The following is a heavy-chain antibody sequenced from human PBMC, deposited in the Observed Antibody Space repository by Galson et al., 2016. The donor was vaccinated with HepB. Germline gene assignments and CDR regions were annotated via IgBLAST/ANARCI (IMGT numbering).Heavy chain of an antibody. CDR1: GFSFTSSA. CDR3: AAEGEYGFWSGAFDT. D-gene: IGHD3-3*01. Sequence: SVKVSCKASGFSFTSSAVHWVRQARGQRLEWIGWIVVCSGNTNYAQKFQERVTITRDMSTSTAYMELSSLGSEDTAVYYCAAEGEYGFWSGAFDTWGQGTMVTVSS. CDR2: IVVCSGNT. J-gene: IGHJ3*02. V-gene: IGHV1-58*01.